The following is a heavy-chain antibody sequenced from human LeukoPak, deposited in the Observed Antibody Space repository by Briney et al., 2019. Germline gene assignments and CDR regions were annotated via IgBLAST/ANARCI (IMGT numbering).Heavy chain of an antibody. V-gene: IGHV3-21*01. CDR3: ARDSGKQLVQRAFDI. CDR2: ISSSSSYI. CDR1: GFTFSSYS. J-gene: IGHJ3*02. D-gene: IGHD6-6*01. Sequence: GGSLRLSCAASGFTFSSYSMNWVRQAPGKGLEWVSSISSSSSYIYYADSVKGRFTISRDNAKNSPYLQMNSLRAEDTAVYYCARDSGKQLVQRAFDIWGQGTMVTVSS.